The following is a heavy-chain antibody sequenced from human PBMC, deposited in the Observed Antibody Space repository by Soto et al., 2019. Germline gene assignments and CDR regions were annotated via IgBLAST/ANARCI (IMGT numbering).Heavy chain of an antibody. CDR2: IVRLSSSI. V-gene: IGHV3-48*01. CDR3: ARDFQWAFDY. J-gene: IGHJ4*02. Sequence: HPGGSLRLSCVASGFTFSDYTMNWVRQAPGKGLEWLSYIVRLSSSISYADSVKGRFTISSDTAKNSLYLQMNSLRAEDTAVYYCARDFQWAFDYWGQGALVTVSS. CDR1: GFTFSDYT. D-gene: IGHD2-8*01.